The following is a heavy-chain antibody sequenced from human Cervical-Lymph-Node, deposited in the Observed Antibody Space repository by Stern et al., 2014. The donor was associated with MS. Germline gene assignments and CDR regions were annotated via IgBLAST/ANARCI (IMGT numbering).Heavy chain of an antibody. V-gene: IGHV3-30*18. CDR2: ISYDGSNK. J-gene: IGHJ5*02. CDR3: TKRESDFWSGGFDP. D-gene: IGHD3-3*01. CDR1: GFTFSVYG. Sequence: VQLVESGGGVVQPGRSLRLSCAASGFTFSVYGMHWVRQAPGQGLEWVGLISYDGSNKSYADSVKGRFTISRDNSKDTLYLQMNSLRSEDTAVYYCTKRESDFWSGGFDPWGQGTLVTVSS.